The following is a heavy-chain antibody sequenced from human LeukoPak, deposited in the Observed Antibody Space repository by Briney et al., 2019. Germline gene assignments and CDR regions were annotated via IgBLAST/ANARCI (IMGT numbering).Heavy chain of an antibody. CDR3: AKEQDNQLLLSHFDY. V-gene: IGHV3-23*01. J-gene: IGHJ4*02. CDR1: GFIFSNYA. CDR2: VSGDGVRT. D-gene: IGHD2-2*01. Sequence: GGSLRLSCTGFIFSNYAVSWVRQAPGKGLEWVSAVSGDGVRTFYADSVKGRFTIFRDNSMSTLSLQMNSLRAEDTAVYYCAKEQDNQLLLSHFDYWGQGILVTVSS.